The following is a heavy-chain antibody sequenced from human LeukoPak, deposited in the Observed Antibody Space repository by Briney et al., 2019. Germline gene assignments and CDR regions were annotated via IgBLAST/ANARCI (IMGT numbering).Heavy chain of an antibody. Sequence: ASVKVSCKASGYTFTSYDINWVRQATGQGLEWMGWMYPNSGNTGYAQKFQGRVTMTRNTSISTAYMELSSLRSEDTAVYYCARLREYDSSGYYYGYWGQGTLVTVSS. CDR3: ARLREYDSSGYYYGY. J-gene: IGHJ4*02. CDR1: GYTFTSYD. D-gene: IGHD3-22*01. CDR2: MYPNSGNT. V-gene: IGHV1-8*01.